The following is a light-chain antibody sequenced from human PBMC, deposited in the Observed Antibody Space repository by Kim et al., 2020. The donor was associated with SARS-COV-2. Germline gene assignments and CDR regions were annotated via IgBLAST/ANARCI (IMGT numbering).Light chain of an antibody. J-gene: IGKJ1*01. CDR2: GAS. CDR1: QSVYSNY. Sequence: EIVLTQSPGTLSLSPGERATLPCRASQSVYSNYLAWYLQKPGQAPRLLIYGASSRATGIPDRFSGSGSGTDFTLTINRLQPDDFAVYYCQQYGSSWTFGQGTKVDIK. V-gene: IGKV3-20*01. CDR3: QQYGSSWT.